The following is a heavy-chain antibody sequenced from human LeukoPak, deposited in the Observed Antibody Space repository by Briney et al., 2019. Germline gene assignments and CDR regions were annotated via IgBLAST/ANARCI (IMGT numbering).Heavy chain of an antibody. D-gene: IGHD3-22*01. Sequence: AASVKVSCTASGYTFTSYAMNWVRQAPGQGLEWMGWINTNTGNPTYAQGFTGRFVFSLDTSVSTAYLQISSLKAEDTAVYYCARGGYYDSSGYYFGLLTWRKHMVPYFDYWGQGTLVTVSS. CDR1: GYTFTSYA. J-gene: IGHJ4*02. CDR3: ARGGYYDSSGYYFGLLTWRKHMVPYFDY. V-gene: IGHV7-4-1*02. CDR2: INTNTGNP.